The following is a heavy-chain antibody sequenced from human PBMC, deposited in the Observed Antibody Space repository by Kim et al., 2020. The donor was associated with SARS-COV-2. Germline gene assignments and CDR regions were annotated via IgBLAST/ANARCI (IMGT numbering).Heavy chain of an antibody. D-gene: IGHD5-18*01. CDR3: ARGNGYSYGCYDYYGMDV. J-gene: IGHJ6*01. CDR1: GFTFSSYT. CDR2: ISSSSSYI. V-gene: IGHV3-21*01. Sequence: GGSLRLSCAASGFTFSSYTMNWVRQAPGKGLEWVSLISSSSSYIYYADSVKGRFTISRDNAKNSLYLQMNSLRAEDTAVYYCARGNGYSYGCYDYYGMDVWGEEPTDRVSS.